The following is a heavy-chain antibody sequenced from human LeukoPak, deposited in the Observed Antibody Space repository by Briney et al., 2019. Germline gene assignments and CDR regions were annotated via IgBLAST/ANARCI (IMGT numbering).Heavy chain of an antibody. J-gene: IGHJ4*02. CDR2: VYHSGRT. Sequence: PSETLSLTCAVSGGSISSSNWWSWVRQPPGKGLEWIGEVYHSGRTNYNPSLNSRVTISVDKSKNQFSLKLSSVTAADTAVYYCARQLAYGYAGYYFDYWGQGTLVTVSS. CDR3: ARQLAYGYAGYYFDY. D-gene: IGHD3-16*01. V-gene: IGHV4-4*02. CDR1: GGSISSSNW.